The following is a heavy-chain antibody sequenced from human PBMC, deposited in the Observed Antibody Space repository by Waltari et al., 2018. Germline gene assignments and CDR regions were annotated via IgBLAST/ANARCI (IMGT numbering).Heavy chain of an antibody. CDR2: IYYSGRH. V-gene: IGHV4-39*07. Sequence: QLQLQESGPGLVKPSETLSLTCTVSGGSISSSSYYWGWIRQPPGKGLEWIGSIYYSGRHHHNPSPKSRVTICRGNSQNQVSLEASAFAAADTAVYFSGGEGTTLVTIPFDYWGQGTLVPVSS. J-gene: IGHJ4*02. CDR3: GGEGTTLVTIPFDY. CDR1: GGSISSSSYY. D-gene: IGHD5-18*01.